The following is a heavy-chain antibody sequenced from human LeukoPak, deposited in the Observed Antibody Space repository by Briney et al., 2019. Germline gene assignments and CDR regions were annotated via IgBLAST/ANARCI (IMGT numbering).Heavy chain of an antibody. J-gene: IGHJ4*02. Sequence: GGSLRLSCAASGFTFSRHWMHWVRQAPGKGLVWISRINSDASDTNYADFVKGRFTISRDIAKNTVYLQINSLRDEDTAVYYCAKDDGYKPYWGQGTLVTVSS. V-gene: IGHV3-74*01. D-gene: IGHD5-24*01. CDR3: AKDDGYKPY. CDR1: GFTFSRHW. CDR2: INSDASDT.